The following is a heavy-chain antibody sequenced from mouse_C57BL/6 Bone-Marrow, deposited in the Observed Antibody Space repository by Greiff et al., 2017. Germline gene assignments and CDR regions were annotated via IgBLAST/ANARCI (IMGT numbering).Heavy chain of an antibody. CDR1: GFNIKDDY. V-gene: IGHV14-4*01. CDR3: TNDGYPLAMDC. Sequence: VQLKQSGAELVRPGASVKLSCTASGFNIKDDYMHWVKQRPEQGLEWIGWIDPENGDTEYASKFQGKATITADTSSNTAYLQLSSLTSEDTAVYYCTNDGYPLAMDCWGQGTSVTVSS. J-gene: IGHJ4*01. D-gene: IGHD2-3*01. CDR2: IDPENGDT.